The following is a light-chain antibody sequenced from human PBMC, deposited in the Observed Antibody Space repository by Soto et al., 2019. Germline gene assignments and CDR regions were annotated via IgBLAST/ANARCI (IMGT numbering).Light chain of an antibody. CDR3: QQYTYWPRT. J-gene: IGKJ1*01. CDR1: QSVGAN. CDR2: GAS. V-gene: IGKV3-15*01. Sequence: EIVMTQSPATLSVSPGERATLSCRASQSVGANLAWYQQKPGQAPRLLIYGASTRAAGISPRFSGGGSGTXXXXTXXXLXSXDFGVYYCQQYTYWPRTFGQGTKVGIK.